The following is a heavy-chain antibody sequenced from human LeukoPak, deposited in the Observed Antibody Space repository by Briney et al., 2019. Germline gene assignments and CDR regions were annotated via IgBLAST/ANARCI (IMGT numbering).Heavy chain of an antibody. Sequence: SETLSLTCSVSGGSISSHYWSWIRQPPGKGLEWIGSIYYSGSTNYNPSLKSRVTISLDTSKNQFSLKLSSVTAADTAVYYCARDSSISSSFDPWGQGTLVTVSS. D-gene: IGHD2-2*01. J-gene: IGHJ5*02. CDR1: GGSISSHY. V-gene: IGHV4-59*11. CDR3: ARDSSISSSFDP. CDR2: IYYSGST.